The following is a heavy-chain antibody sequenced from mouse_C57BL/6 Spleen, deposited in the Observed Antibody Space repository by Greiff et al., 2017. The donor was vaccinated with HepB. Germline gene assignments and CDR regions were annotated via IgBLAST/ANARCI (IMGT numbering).Heavy chain of an antibody. CDR3: ARGYDGGFDY. CDR1: GFTFSDYY. V-gene: IGHV5-16*01. Sequence: EVNVVESEGGLVQPGSSMKLSCTASGFTFSDYYMAWVRQVPEKGLEWVANINYDGSSTYYLDSLKSRFIISRDNAKNILYLQMSSLKSEDTATYYCARGYDGGFDYWGQGTTLTVSS. D-gene: IGHD2-12*01. CDR2: INYDGSST. J-gene: IGHJ2*01.